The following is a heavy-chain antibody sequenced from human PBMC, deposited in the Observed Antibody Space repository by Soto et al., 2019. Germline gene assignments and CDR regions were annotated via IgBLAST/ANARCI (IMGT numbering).Heavy chain of an antibody. Sequence: SVKVSCKASGGTFSSYAISWVREAPGQGLEWMGGIIPIFGTANYAQKFQGRVTITADESTSTAYMELSSLRSEDTAVYYCARKSIAVAGYYYYYYGMDVWGQGTTVTVSS. V-gene: IGHV1-69*13. J-gene: IGHJ6*02. CDR1: GGTFSSYA. D-gene: IGHD6-19*01. CDR2: IIPIFGTA. CDR3: ARKSIAVAGYYYYYYGMDV.